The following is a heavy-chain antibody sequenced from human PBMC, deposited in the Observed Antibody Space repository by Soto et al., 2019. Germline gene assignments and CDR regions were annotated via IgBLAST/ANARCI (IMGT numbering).Heavy chain of an antibody. CDR1: GYTFTSYH. V-gene: IGHV1-46*01. CDR3: ARPLIGTYTLAFDY. Sequence: QVQLVQSGPEVKKPGASVRVSCKASGYTFTSYHMNWVRQAPGQGLEWIGIINPSGDTTTYAQKYQGRVTITRDTSTSTLFMELSSLRYEDTAVYYCARPLIGTYTLAFDYWGQGTLVTVSS. CDR2: INPSGDTT. D-gene: IGHD1-26*01. J-gene: IGHJ4*02.